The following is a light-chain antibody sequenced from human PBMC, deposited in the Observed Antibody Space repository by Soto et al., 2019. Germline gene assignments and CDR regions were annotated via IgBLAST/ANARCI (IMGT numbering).Light chain of an antibody. V-gene: IGLV1-40*01. Sequence: QSVLTQPPSVSGAPGQRVTISCNGSSSNIGAGYGVHWYQQLPGTAPKLLIYDNSNRPSGVPDRFSGSKSGTSASLAITGLQTEDEADYYCQSYDTGLSGHVVFGGGTKLAVL. CDR2: DNS. CDR3: QSYDTGLSGHVV. J-gene: IGLJ2*01. CDR1: SSNIGAGYG.